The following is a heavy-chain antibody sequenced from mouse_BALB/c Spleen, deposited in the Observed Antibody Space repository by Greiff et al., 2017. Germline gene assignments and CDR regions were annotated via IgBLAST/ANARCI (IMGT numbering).Heavy chain of an antibody. D-gene: IGHD5-1*01. CDR2: IDPENGDT. V-gene: IGHV14-4*02. CDR1: GFNIKDYY. J-gene: IGHJ2*01. Sequence: VHLQQSGAELVRSGASVKLSCTASGFNIKDYYMHWVKQRPEQGLEWIGWIDPENGDTEYAPKFQGKATMTADTSSNTAYLQLSSLTSEDTAVYYCNAGGSTYYFDYWSQGTTLTVSS. CDR3: NAGGSTYYFDY.